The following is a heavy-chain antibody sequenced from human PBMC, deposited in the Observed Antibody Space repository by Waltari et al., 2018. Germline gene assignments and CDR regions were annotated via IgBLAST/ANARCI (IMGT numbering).Heavy chain of an antibody. V-gene: IGHV3-15*01. Sequence: EVQLVESGGGLVQPGGSLRLSCAASGFTFSNAWMSWVRQAPGKGREWVGRSKSKSEGGTTDYAAPVKGRFTISRDDSKNKLYLQMNSLKTEDTAVYYCATEGGGAWGQGTLVTVSS. CDR1: GFTFSNAW. CDR2: SKSKSEGGTT. D-gene: IGHD3-16*01. J-gene: IGHJ5*02. CDR3: ATEGGGA.